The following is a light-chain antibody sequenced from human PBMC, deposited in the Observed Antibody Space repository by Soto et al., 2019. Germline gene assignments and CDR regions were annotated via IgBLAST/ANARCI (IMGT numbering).Light chain of an antibody. Sequence: AIQMTQSPSSLSASLGDRVTITCRASQGIRNDLAWYQQKPGKAPKLLIYAASSLQSVVPSRFSGSGTGTDFNLNISSLQPEDCATYYCLQAYNQYTFGQGTKLEIK. CDR1: QGIRND. CDR2: AAS. V-gene: IGKV1-6*01. CDR3: LQAYNQYT. J-gene: IGKJ2*01.